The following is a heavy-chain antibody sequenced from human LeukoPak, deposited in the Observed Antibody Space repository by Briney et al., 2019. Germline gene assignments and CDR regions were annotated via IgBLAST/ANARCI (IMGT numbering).Heavy chain of an antibody. CDR1: GYRFTSYW. Sequence: GESLKISCKGSGYRFTSYWIGWVRQMPGKGLEWMGIIYSGDSDTRYSPSFQGQVTISVDKSISTAYLQWSSLKASDTAMYYCARHTSSSGWYTWGQGTLVTVSS. J-gene: IGHJ4*02. CDR2: IYSGDSDT. D-gene: IGHD6-19*01. CDR3: ARHTSSSGWYT. V-gene: IGHV5-51*01.